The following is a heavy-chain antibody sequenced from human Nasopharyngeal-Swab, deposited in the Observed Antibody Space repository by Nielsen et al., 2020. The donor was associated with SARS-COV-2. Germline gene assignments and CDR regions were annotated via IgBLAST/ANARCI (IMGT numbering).Heavy chain of an antibody. CDR1: GYSFGNYW. D-gene: IGHD6-13*01. CDR3: ARHTRYSSSWYRAEKPNWFDP. V-gene: IGHV5-51*01. CDR2: IYPGDSDT. Sequence: KVSCKGSGYSFGNYWIVGVRQTPGRGLAWMGIIYPGDSDTTYSPSFEGHVTISADKSISTAYLQWSSLKASGTAMYYCARHTRYSSSWYRAEKPNWFDPWGQGTLVTVSS. J-gene: IGHJ5*02.